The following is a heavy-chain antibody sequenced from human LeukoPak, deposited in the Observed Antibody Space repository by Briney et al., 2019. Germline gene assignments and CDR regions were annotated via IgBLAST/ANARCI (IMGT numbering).Heavy chain of an antibody. J-gene: IGHJ4*02. V-gene: IGHV3-30*18. CDR3: TKRHSSGWYYFDD. CDR2: ISFDGSNK. CDR1: GFTFSSYG. D-gene: IGHD6-19*01. Sequence: GGSLRLSCAASGFTFSSYGIHWVRQAPGKGLEWVAVISFDGSNKYYADSVKGRFTVSRDNSKNTLYLQMDSLRAEDTAVYYCTKRHSSGWYYFDDWGQGTLVTVSS.